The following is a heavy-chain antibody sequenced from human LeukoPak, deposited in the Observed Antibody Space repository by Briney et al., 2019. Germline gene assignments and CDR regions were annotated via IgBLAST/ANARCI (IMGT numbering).Heavy chain of an antibody. CDR1: GFTFNNYW. J-gene: IGHJ4*02. V-gene: IGHV3-74*03. D-gene: IGHD5-12*01. Sequence: PGGSLRLSCAASGFTFNNYWMHWVRQATGKGLVWVSHINSDGSSTTYADSVKGRFTISRDNAKNTLYLQMNSLRAEDTAVYYCARVHGYVSGAFDYWGQGSLVTVSA. CDR3: ARVHGYVSGAFDY. CDR2: INSDGSST.